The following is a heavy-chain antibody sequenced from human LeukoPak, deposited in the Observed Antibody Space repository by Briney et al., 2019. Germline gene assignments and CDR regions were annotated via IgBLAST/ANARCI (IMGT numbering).Heavy chain of an antibody. CDR2: IKQDGSEK. Sequence: HPGGSMRLSCAASGFTFSSNWMSWVRQAPGEGLEWVANIKQDGSEKYYVDSVKGRFTISRDNAKNSLYLQMNSLRAEDTAVYYCAREPIDYGSPRGDYWGQGTLVTVSS. J-gene: IGHJ4*02. V-gene: IGHV3-7*01. CDR1: GFTFSSNW. CDR3: AREPIDYGSPRGDY. D-gene: IGHD3-10*01.